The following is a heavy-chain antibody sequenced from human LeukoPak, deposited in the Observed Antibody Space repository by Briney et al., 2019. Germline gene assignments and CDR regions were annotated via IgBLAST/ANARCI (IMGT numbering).Heavy chain of an antibody. J-gene: IGHJ3*01. CDR1: GFNFNNYP. CDR2: ISYDGIDS. Sequence: PGGSLRLSCAASGFNFNNYPMHWVRQVPGRGPQWVALISYDGIDSYIADSVKGRFSISRDNSKNTPFLQMNSLRPEDTAVYYCARDRYTKNYFDALDLWGQGSTVTVSS. V-gene: IGHV3-30*04. CDR3: ARDRYTKNYFDALDL. D-gene: IGHD3-16*02.